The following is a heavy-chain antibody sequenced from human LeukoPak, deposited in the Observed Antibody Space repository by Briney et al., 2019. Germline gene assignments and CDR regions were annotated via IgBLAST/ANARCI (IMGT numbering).Heavy chain of an antibody. D-gene: IGHD5-18*01. CDR3: ASSGDTAMVTADY. V-gene: IGHV1-69*06. CDR1: GGTFSSYA. J-gene: IGHJ4*02. CDR2: IIPIFGTA. Sequence: GASVKVSCKASGGTFSSYAISWVRQAPGQGLEWMGGIIPIFGTANYAQKFQGRVTITADKSTSTAYMELSSLRSEDTAVYYCASSGDTAMVTADYWGQGTLVTVSS.